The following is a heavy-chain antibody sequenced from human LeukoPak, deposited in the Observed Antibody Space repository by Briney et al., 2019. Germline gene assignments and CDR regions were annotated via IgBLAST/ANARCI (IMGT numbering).Heavy chain of an antibody. J-gene: IGHJ6*03. Sequence: ASVKVSCKASGYTFTSYDINWVRQATGQGLEWMGWMNPNSGNTGYAQKFQGRVTMTRNTSISTAYMELSSLRSEDTAVYYCARGWPPAAIPHYYYYYMDVWGKGTTVTVSS. CDR3: ARGWPPAAIPHYYYYYMDV. CDR1: GYTFTSYD. CDR2: MNPNSGNT. D-gene: IGHD2-2*01. V-gene: IGHV1-8*01.